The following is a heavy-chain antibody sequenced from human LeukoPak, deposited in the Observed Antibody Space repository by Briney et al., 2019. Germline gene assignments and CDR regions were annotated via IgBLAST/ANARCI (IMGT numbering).Heavy chain of an antibody. CDR3: ARDFYDSSGSISDY. CDR1: GYTFTGYY. V-gene: IGHV1-2*02. D-gene: IGHD3-22*01. J-gene: IGHJ4*02. CDR2: INPNSGGT. Sequence: ASVKVSCKASGYTFTGYYMHWVRQAPGRGLEWMGWINPNSGGTNYAQKFQGRVTMTRDTSISTAYMELSRLRSDDTAVYYCARDFYDSSGSISDYWGQGTLVTVSS.